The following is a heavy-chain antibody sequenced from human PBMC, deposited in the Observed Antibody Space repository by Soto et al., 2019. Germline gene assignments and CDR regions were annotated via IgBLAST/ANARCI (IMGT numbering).Heavy chain of an antibody. D-gene: IGHD1-26*01. V-gene: IGHV1-46*01. Sequence: ASVKVSCKASGYTFTSYYMHWVRQAPGQGLEWMGIINPSGGSTSYAQKFQGRVTMTRDTSTSTVYMELSSLRSEGTAVYYCASEAPYSGSYSAFDIWGQGTMVTVSS. CDR1: GYTFTSYY. CDR2: INPSGGST. CDR3: ASEAPYSGSYSAFDI. J-gene: IGHJ3*02.